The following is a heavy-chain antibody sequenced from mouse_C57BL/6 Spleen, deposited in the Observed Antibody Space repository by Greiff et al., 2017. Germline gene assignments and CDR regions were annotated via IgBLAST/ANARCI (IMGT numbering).Heavy chain of an antibody. V-gene: IGHV14-1*01. D-gene: IGHD1-2*01. Sequence: VQLQQSGAELVKPGASVKLSCTASGFNIKDYYMHWVKQRPEQGLEWIGRIDPEDGDTAYASKFQGKATMTADTSSNPAYMQLSSLTSEDTAVYYSATHDDGRGDAMDYWGQGTTLTVSS. J-gene: IGHJ4*01. CDR3: ATHDDGRGDAMDY. CDR2: IDPEDGDT. CDR1: GFNIKDYY.